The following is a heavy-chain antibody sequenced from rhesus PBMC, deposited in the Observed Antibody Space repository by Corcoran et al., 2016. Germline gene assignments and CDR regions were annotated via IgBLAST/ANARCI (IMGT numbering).Heavy chain of an antibody. Sequence: QVHLQESGPGLVTPSETLSLTCAVSVYSIRSGYYLGLFRQPPGQGLAGLGGSNGCGRSNYLNPSLKSRVTLSVDTSKNQFSLKLSSVTAADTAVYYCARVGSSWSEWDTVGTEWYFDLWGPGTPITISS. V-gene: IGHV4S14*01. CDR1: VYSIRSGYY. D-gene: IGHD5-42*01. J-gene: IGHJ2*01. CDR2: SNGCGRSN. CDR3: ARVGSSWSEWDTVGTEWYFDL.